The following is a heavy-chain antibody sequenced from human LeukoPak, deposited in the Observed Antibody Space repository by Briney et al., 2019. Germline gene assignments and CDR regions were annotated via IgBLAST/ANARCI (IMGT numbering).Heavy chain of an antibody. J-gene: IGHJ4*02. CDR1: GYTFTGYY. V-gene: IGHV1-2*02. D-gene: IGHD5-12*01. CDR2: INPNSGGT. CDR3: ARDLDIVATILDY. Sequence: GASAKVSCKASGYTFTGYYMHWVRQAPGQGLEWMGWINPNSGGTNYAQKFQGRVTMTRDTSISTAYMELSRLRSDDTAVYYCARDLDIVATILDYWGQGTLVTVPS.